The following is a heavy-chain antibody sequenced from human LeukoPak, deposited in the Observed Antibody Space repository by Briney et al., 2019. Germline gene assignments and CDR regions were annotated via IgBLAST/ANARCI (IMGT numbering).Heavy chain of an antibody. J-gene: IGHJ4*02. V-gene: IGHV1-46*01. CDR3: ARGVVGATTGAYSFDY. D-gene: IGHD1-26*01. Sequence: GASVKVSCKASGYTFTSYYMHWVRQAPGQGLEWMGIINPSGGSTSYAQKFQGRVTMTRDTSTSTVYMELSSLRSEDTAVYYCARGVVGATTGAYSFDYWGQGTLVTVSS. CDR2: INPSGGST. CDR1: GYTFTSYY.